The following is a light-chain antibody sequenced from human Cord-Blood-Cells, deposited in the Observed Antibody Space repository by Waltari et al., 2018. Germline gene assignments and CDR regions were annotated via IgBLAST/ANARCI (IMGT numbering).Light chain of an antibody. CDR1: QSISGY. Sequence: DIQMTQSPSSLSASVGDRVTITCRASQSISGYLNLYQQKPGKSPNLLIYAASSLQSGVPSRFSGSGSGTDFTLTISCLQPEDFATYYCQQSYSTPLTFGGGTKVEIK. CDR3: QQSYSTPLT. J-gene: IGKJ4*02. CDR2: AAS. V-gene: IGKV1-39*01.